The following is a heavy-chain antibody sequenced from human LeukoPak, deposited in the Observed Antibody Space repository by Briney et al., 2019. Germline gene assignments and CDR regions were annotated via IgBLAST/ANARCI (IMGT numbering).Heavy chain of an antibody. V-gene: IGHV1-8*01. D-gene: IGHD3-3*01. J-gene: IGHJ4*02. CDR1: GYTFTSYD. Sequence: GASVKVSCKASGYTFTSYDINWVRQATGQGLEWMGWMNPNSGNTGYAQKFQGRVTMTRNTSISTAYMELSSLRSEDTAVYYCARALNYDFWSGSYSEETDYWGQGTLVSVSS. CDR3: ARALNYDFWSGSYSEETDY. CDR2: MNPNSGNT.